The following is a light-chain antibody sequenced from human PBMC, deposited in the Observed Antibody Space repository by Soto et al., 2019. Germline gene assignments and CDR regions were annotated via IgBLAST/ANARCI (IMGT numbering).Light chain of an antibody. Sequence: ETVLTQSPGSLSWWPVERATLSFMASQSVSSSSLAWYQQRPGQAPRLLIYGTSSRATGIPDRFSGSGSGTDFTLTISRLEPHDFAVYYCQQYGASSITFGQGTRLEIK. CDR2: GTS. CDR3: QQYGASSIT. J-gene: IGKJ5*01. CDR1: QSVSSSS. V-gene: IGKV3-20*01.